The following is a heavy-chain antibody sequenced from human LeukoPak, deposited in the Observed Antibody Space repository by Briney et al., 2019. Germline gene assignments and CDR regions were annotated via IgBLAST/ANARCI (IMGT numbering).Heavy chain of an antibody. J-gene: IGHJ4*02. CDR3: VVTRTRGDH. Sequence: PGGSLRLSCAASGFTFRNYWMTWVRQAPGKGLEWVVNISQEGNDKYYVDSVKGRFTISRDNTKNSLFLQMNSLRAEDTAVYYCVVTRTRGDHWGQGTLVTVSS. CDR1: GFTFRNYW. CDR2: ISQEGNDK. V-gene: IGHV3-7*03. D-gene: IGHD4-23*01.